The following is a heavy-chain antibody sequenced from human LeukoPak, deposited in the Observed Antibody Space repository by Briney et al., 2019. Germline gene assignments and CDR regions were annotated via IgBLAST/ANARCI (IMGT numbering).Heavy chain of an antibody. V-gene: IGHV4-34*01. J-gene: IGHJ4*02. D-gene: IGHD3-22*01. Sequence: SSETLSLTCAVYGGSFSGYYWSWIRQPPGKGLEWIGEINHSGSTNYNPSLKSRVTISVDTSKNQFSLKLSSVTAADTAVYYCARGRVPPEPFPNTMIVVAYYFDYWGQGTLVTVSS. CDR2: INHSGST. CDR3: ARGRVPPEPFPNTMIVVAYYFDY. CDR1: GGSFSGYY.